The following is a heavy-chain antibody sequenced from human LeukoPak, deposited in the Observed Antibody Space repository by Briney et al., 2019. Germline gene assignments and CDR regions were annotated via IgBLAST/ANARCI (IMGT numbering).Heavy chain of an antibody. Sequence: PSETLSLTCTVSGGSISSSSYYWGWIRQPPGKGLEWVGNINQDGSEKYYGDSVKDRFTISRDNAKNSLYLQMNSLRAEDAAVYYCTRENWHLDYWGQGNLVTVSS. V-gene: IGHV3-7*01. J-gene: IGHJ4*02. CDR2: INQDGSEK. CDR1: GGSISSSSYY. CDR3: TRENWHLDY.